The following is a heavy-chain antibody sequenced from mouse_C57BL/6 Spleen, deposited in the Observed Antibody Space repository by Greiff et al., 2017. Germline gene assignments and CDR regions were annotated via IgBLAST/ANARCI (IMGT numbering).Heavy chain of an antibody. Sequence: VQLQQPGAELVMPGASVKLSCKASGYTFTSYWMHWVKQRPGQGLEWIGEIDPSDSYTNYNQKFKGKSTLTVDKSSSTAYMQLSSLASEDSAVYYCARSGLLRYFDYWGQGTTLTVSS. D-gene: IGHD1-1*01. V-gene: IGHV1-69*01. J-gene: IGHJ2*01. CDR3: ARSGLLRYFDY. CDR1: GYTFTSYW. CDR2: IDPSDSYT.